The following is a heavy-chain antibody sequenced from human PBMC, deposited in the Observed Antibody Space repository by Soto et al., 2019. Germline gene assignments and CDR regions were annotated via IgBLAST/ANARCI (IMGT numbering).Heavy chain of an antibody. J-gene: IGHJ6*02. CDR1: GASIRSSAY. V-gene: IGHV4-39*01. Sequence: QLQLQESGPGLVKPSETLSLTCTVSGASIRSSAYWGWIRQPPGKGLEWIGSIYSIGNTYYNPSLKSGVTISADTSKNQLSLNLISVTAADTAVYYCRRSSRYSTDVWGQGITVTVSS. CDR2: IYSIGNT. CDR3: RRSSRYSTDV. D-gene: IGHD6-19*01.